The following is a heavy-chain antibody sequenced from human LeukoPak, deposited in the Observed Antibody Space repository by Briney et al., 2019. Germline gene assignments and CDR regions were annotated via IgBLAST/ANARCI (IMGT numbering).Heavy chain of an antibody. V-gene: IGHV3-21*01. J-gene: IGHJ4*02. D-gene: IGHD2-21*01. CDR3: ASAFLKHGKFRPDRDY. CDR2: ISSSSSYI. Sequence: SRGSLRLSCAASGFTFSSYSMNWVRQAPGKGLEWVSSISSSSSYIYYADSVKGRFTISRDNAKNSLYLQMNSLRAEDTAVYYCASAFLKHGKFRPDRDYWGQGTLVTVSS. CDR1: GFTFSSYS.